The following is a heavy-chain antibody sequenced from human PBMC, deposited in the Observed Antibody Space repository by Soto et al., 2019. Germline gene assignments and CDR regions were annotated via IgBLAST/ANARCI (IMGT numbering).Heavy chain of an antibody. Sequence: GGSLRLSCASSGFTFSSYSMNWVRQAPGKGLEWVSYISSSSTTMYYADSVKGRFTISRDNAKNSLYLQMNSLRAEDTAVYYCARDYSSVWYFDYWGQGTLVTVSS. CDR3: ARDYSSVWYFDY. J-gene: IGHJ4*02. V-gene: IGHV3-48*01. CDR1: GFTFSSYS. D-gene: IGHD6-25*01. CDR2: ISSSSTTM.